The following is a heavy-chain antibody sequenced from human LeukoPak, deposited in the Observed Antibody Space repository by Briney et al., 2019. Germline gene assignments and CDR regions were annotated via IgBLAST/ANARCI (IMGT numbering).Heavy chain of an antibody. D-gene: IGHD2-21*02. Sequence: PGGSLRLSCAASGFTFSSYAMSWVRQAPGKGLEWISAISGSGGNTYYADSVKGRFTISRDNSKNTLYLQMNSLRAEDTAVYYCAKGNGGDRHYYYGMDVWGQGTTVTVSS. CDR1: GFTFSSYA. CDR3: AKGNGGDRHYYYGMDV. J-gene: IGHJ6*02. CDR2: ISGSGGNT. V-gene: IGHV3-23*01.